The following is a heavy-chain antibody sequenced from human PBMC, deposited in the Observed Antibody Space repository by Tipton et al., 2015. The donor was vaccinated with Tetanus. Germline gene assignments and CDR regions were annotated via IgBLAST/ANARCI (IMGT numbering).Heavy chain of an antibody. CDR1: GDSVSGYY. CDR3: ARGGLCVGPACAGISPLLDV. V-gene: IGHV4-59*02. CDR2: VYYNGST. D-gene: IGHD2-15*01. J-gene: IGHJ2*01. Sequence: TLSLTCTVSGDSVSGYYWSWIRQPPGKGLEWVGYVYYNGSTKYNPSLKSRVTVSLDTSKKHFSLRLSSVTAADTAVYYCARGGLCVGPACAGISPLLDVWGRGTLVTVSS.